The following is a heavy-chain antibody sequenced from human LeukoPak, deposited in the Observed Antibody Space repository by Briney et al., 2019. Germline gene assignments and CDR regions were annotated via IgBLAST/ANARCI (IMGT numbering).Heavy chain of an antibody. CDR3: AKGRDDYSNYYYYYYMDV. V-gene: IGHV3-30*02. CDR1: GFTFSSYG. J-gene: IGHJ6*03. D-gene: IGHD4-11*01. CDR2: IRYDGSSK. Sequence: GGSLRLSXTASGFTFSSYGMHWVRQAPGKGLEWVAFIRYDGSSKYYADFVKGRSTISRDNSKNTLYLQMNSLTVEDTAVYYCAKGRDDYSNYYYYYYMDVWGKGTTVTVSS.